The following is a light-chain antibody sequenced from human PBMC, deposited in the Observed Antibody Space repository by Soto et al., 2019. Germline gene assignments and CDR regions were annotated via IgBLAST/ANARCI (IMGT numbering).Light chain of an antibody. V-gene: IGKV3-15*01. Sequence: EIVMTQSPATLSVSPGERAPLPGRPGQSVGSNLAWYQQKPGQAPRLLIYGASTRATGIPARFSGSGSGTEFTLTISSLQSEDFAIYFCQQYNNWPPDRTFGQGTKVEIK. J-gene: IGKJ1*01. CDR2: GAS. CDR1: QSVGSN. CDR3: QQYNNWPPDRT.